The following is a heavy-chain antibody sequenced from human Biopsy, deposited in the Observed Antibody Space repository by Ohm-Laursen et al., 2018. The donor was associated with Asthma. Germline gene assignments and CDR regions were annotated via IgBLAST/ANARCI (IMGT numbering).Heavy chain of an antibody. CDR3: ARTYYDFLTGQVKDAFGI. CDR1: GYNFISFA. J-gene: IGHJ3*02. Sequence: ATVKISCKASGYNFISFAIHWVRQAPGQRLEWMGWINAGNGNTKYSQKFQGRVSITRDTSASTAYMELTSLRSEDTAAYYCARTYYDFLTGQVKDAFGIWGQGTMVTVSS. V-gene: IGHV1-3*01. CDR2: INAGNGNT. D-gene: IGHD3-9*01.